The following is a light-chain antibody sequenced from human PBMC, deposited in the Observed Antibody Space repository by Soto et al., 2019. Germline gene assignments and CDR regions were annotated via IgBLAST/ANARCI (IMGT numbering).Light chain of an antibody. V-gene: IGKV3-20*01. CDR1: QSVSSN. CDR3: QQYGSSPQK. J-gene: IGKJ1*01. Sequence: EIVMTQSPATLSVSPGERATVSCRASQSVSSNLAWYQQKPGQAPRLLIYGASSRATGIPDRFSGSGSGTDFTLTISRLEPEDFAVYYCQQYGSSPQKFGQGTKGDIK. CDR2: GAS.